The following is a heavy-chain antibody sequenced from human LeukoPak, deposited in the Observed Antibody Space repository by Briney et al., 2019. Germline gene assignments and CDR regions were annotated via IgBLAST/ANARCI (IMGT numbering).Heavy chain of an antibody. D-gene: IGHD1-26*01. V-gene: IGHV2-5*02. J-gene: IGHJ3*02. CDR3: AHGSVVGAPTGGAFDI. CDR1: GLSLSSGVG. Sequence: VSGPTLVNPTQTLTLTCNFSGLSLSSGVGVGWIRQPPGKALEWLALIFWDDDKRYSPSLKSRLTITKDTSKNHVVLTMTNMDPVDTATYYCAHGSVVGAPTGGAFDIWGQGTMVTVSS. CDR2: IFWDDDK.